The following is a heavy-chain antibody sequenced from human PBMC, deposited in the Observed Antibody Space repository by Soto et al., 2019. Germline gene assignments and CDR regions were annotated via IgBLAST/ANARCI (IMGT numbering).Heavy chain of an antibody. D-gene: IGHD3-22*01. Sequence: ASVKVSCKVSGDSLIGLAMHWVRQAPGKGLEWMGGFDLEDGETIYAQKFQGRVTMTEDTSTDTGYMELSSLRAEDTAVYYCARSSGYYYSGAFDIWGQGTMVTVSS. CDR1: GDSLIGLA. J-gene: IGHJ3*02. CDR2: FDLEDGET. V-gene: IGHV1-24*01. CDR3: ARSSGYYYSGAFDI.